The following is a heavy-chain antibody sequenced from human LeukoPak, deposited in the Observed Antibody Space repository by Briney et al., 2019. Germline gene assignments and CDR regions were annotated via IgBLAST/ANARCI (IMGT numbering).Heavy chain of an antibody. CDR1: GGSFSGYY. V-gene: IGHV4-34*01. Sequence: SETLSLTCAVYGGSFSGYYWSWIRQPPGKGPEWIGEINHSGSTNYNPSLKSRVTISVDTSKNQFSLKLSSVTAADTAVYYCARHEQWLPFDYWGQGTLVTVSS. CDR2: INHSGST. J-gene: IGHJ4*02. D-gene: IGHD6-19*01. CDR3: ARHEQWLPFDY.